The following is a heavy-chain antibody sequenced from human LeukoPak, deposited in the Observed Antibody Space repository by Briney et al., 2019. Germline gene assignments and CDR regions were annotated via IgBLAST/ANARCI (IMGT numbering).Heavy chain of an antibody. CDR2: IYTSGST. J-gene: IGHJ6*02. CDR1: GGSISSYY. CDR3: ARHNITGTVTSYYYYGMDV. D-gene: IGHD1-20*01. V-gene: IGHV4-4*07. Sequence: SETLSLTCTVSGGSISSYYWSWIRQPAGKGLEWIGRIYTSGSTNYNPSLKSRVTMSVDTSKNQFSLKLSSVTAADTAVYYCARHNITGTVTSYYYYGMDVWGQGTTVTVSS.